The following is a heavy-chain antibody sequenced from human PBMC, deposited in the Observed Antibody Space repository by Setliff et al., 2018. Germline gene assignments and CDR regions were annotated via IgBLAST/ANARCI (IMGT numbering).Heavy chain of an antibody. CDR1: GFTFDDYA. CDR2: IAYDGGST. Sequence: PGGSLRLSCAASGFTFDDYAMHWVRQAPGKGLEWVSIIAYDGGSTSYADSVKGRFTISRDNSKNSLYLQMNSLRTEDTALYYCAKDISGSIDYWGQGTLVTVSS. CDR3: AKDISGSIDY. D-gene: IGHD5-12*01. J-gene: IGHJ4*02. V-gene: IGHV3-43*01.